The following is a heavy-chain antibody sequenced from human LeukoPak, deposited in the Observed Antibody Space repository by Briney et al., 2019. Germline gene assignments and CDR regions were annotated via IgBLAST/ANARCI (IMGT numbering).Heavy chain of an antibody. CDR3: ARDTPDYRGNSVGDY. CDR2: INPNSGGT. J-gene: IGHJ4*02. D-gene: IGHD4-23*01. V-gene: IGHV1-2*02. Sequence: ASVKVSCKASGYTFTGYYMHWVRQAPGQGLEWMGWINPNSGGTNYAQKFQGRVTMTRDTSTSTAYMELSRLRSDDTAVYYCARDTPDYRGNSVGDYWGQGTLVTVSS. CDR1: GYTFTGYY.